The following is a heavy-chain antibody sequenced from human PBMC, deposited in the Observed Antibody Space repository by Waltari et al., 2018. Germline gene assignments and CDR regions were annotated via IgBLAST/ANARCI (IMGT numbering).Heavy chain of an antibody. V-gene: IGHV4-39*07. J-gene: IGHJ6*02. CDR3: AREYGMDV. CDR1: VGPITRSSYY. Sequence: LQLQESVPGLVKPSETLSLTCTVSVGPITRSSYYWGWIRRPPGKGLGWIGSIYYSGSTYYNPSLKSRVTISVDTSKNQFSLKLSSVTAADTAVYYCAREYGMDVWGQGTTVTVSS. CDR2: IYYSGST.